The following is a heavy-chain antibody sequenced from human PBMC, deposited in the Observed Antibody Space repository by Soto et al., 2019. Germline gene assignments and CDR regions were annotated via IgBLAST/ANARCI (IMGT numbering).Heavy chain of an antibody. D-gene: IGHD3-3*01. Sequence: QVQLQESVPGLVKPSETLSLTCSVSGDSVSSGSYYWTWIRQPPGKGLEWVGYVYDTGSTSYNPSRKSRVAISVDTSKNQFSLSLSSVTAEDTAVYYCASAFWSGDYRPLNGMDFWGQGPTVTVSS. CDR3: ASAFWSGDYRPLNGMDF. CDR1: GDSVSSGSYY. CDR2: VYDTGST. V-gene: IGHV4-61*01. J-gene: IGHJ6*02.